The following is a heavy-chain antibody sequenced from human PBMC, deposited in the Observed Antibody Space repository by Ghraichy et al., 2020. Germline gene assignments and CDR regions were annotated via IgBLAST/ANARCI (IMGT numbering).Heavy chain of an antibody. Sequence: ASVKVSCKPSGYSFNAYYLHWERQAPGQGLEYMGWINPNSGGTSYTQKFQGRVTMTGDTSITTAYMELSSLRSDDTAVYYCARGGESNYYDSSGYYSDIWGQGTLVTVSS. CDR3: ARGGESNYYDSSGYYSDI. D-gene: IGHD3-22*01. V-gene: IGHV1-2*02. CDR1: GYSFNAYY. CDR2: INPNSGGT. J-gene: IGHJ4*02.